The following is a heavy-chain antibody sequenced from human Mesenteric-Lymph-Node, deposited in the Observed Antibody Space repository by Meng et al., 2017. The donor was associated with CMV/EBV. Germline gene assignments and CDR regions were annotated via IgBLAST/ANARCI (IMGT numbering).Heavy chain of an antibody. CDR3: AHRRISGRLFDY. CDR1: GFSLSTSGVD. CDR2: IYWNDDK. D-gene: IGHD2-15*01. Sequence: SGPTLVKPTQTLTLTCTFSGFSLSTSGVDVGWIRQPPGKALEWLALIYWNDDKRYSPSLKSRLTITKDTSKNQVVLTMTNMDPVDTATYYCAHRRISGRLFDYWGQGTLVTVSS. J-gene: IGHJ4*02. V-gene: IGHV2-5*01.